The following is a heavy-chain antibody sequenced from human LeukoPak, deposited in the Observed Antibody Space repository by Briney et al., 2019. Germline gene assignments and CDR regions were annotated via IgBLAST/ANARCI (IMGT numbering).Heavy chain of an antibody. CDR1: GFSLSSYW. J-gene: IGHJ4*02. Sequence: PGGSLRLSCAASGFSLSSYWMHWVRQAPGNGLVWASRINIDGSITSYADSVKGRFTISRDTAKNTLYLQMNSLRAEDTAVYYCARVAGGTTFDYWGQGALVTVSS. CDR3: ARVAGGTTFDY. CDR2: INIDGSIT. D-gene: IGHD1-1*01. V-gene: IGHV3-74*01.